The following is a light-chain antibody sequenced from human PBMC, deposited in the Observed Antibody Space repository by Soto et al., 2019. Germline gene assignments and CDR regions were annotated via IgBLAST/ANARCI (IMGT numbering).Light chain of an antibody. V-gene: IGKV1-5*01. CDR3: QHYGGMWT. J-gene: IGKJ1*01. CDR2: DAS. CDR1: HSITNR. Sequence: DIQMTQSPSTLSASVGDRVTITCRASHSITNRLAWYQQKPGKAPKVLIYDASNLEYGVTSRFSGSGFGTEFILTISSLQPDDFATYWCQHYGGMWTFGQGTKVDI.